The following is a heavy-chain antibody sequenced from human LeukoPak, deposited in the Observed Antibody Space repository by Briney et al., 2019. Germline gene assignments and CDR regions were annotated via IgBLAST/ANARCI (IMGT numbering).Heavy chain of an antibody. CDR1: GFTFSSYA. CDR3: ARAQARRITIFGVAQRYAFDI. D-gene: IGHD3-3*01. J-gene: IGHJ3*02. CDR2: ISYDGSNK. V-gene: IGHV3-30*04. Sequence: PGGSLRLSCAASGFTFSSYAMHWVRQAPGKGLEWVAVISYDGSNKYYADSVKGRFTISRDNSKNTLYLQMNSLRAEDTAVYYCARAQARRITIFGVAQRYAFDIWGQGTMVTVSS.